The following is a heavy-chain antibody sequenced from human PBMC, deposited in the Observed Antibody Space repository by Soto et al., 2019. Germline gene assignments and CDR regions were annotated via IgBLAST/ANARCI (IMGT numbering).Heavy chain of an antibody. V-gene: IGHV3-23*01. CDR3: AKFGMATTKRSPPYYIDY. J-gene: IGHJ4*02. Sequence: PGGSLRLSCAASGFTVSSYAMSWVRQAPGKGLEWVSSISGSGGGTYYGDSVKGRFTFSRDNSKNTLYLQMNSLRAEDTAVYYCAKFGMATTKRSPPYYIDYWGQGALVTVSS. CDR1: GFTVSSYA. D-gene: IGHD1-1*01. CDR2: ISGSGGGT.